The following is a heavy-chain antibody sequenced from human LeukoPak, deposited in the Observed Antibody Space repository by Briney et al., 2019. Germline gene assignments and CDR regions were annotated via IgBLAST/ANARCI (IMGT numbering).Heavy chain of an antibody. CDR3: ARSYYYYMDV. CDR1: GGSFSGYD. J-gene: IGHJ6*03. Sequence: SETLCLTCAVYGGSFSGYDWSWIRQPPGKGLEWIGEINHSGSTNYNPYLKSRVTISVDTSNNKFSLKLSSATAADTAVYYCARSYYYYMDVWGKGNTVTVSS. V-gene: IGHV4-34*01. CDR2: INHSGST.